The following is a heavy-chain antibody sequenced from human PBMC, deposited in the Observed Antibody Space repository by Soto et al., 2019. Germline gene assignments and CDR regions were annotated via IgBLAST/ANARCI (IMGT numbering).Heavy chain of an antibody. J-gene: IGHJ4*02. D-gene: IGHD3-3*01. CDR1: GFTFSNAW. CDR3: ITAHRVTSLDVVIPRPDY. V-gene: IGHV3-15*01. Sequence: GGSLRLSCAASGFTFSNAWRSWVRQAPGKGLEWVGRIKSKTDGGTTDYAAHVKGRFTISRDDSKHTLYLQMNSLKTEDTSVCYCITAHRVTSLDVVIPRPDYWGQGTLVTVSS. CDR2: IKSKTDGGTT.